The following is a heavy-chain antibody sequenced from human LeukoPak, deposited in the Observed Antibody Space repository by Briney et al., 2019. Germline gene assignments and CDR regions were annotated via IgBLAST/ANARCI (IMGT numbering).Heavy chain of an antibody. V-gene: IGHV4-59*01. D-gene: IGHD3-9*01. CDR3: ARDRGDIYDYYYGMDV. CDR1: GGSISNYY. CDR2: IYYSGST. Sequence: SETLSLTCTVSGGSISNYYWSWIRQPPGKGLEWIGYIYYSGSTDYNPSLKSRVTISVDTSKNQFSLKLSSVTAADTAVYYCARDRGDIYDYYYGMDVWGQGTTVTVSS. J-gene: IGHJ6*02.